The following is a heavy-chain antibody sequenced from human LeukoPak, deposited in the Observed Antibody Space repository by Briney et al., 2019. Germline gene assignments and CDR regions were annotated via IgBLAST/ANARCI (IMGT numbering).Heavy chain of an antibody. CDR1: GFTFRKAC. D-gene: IGHD2-8*02. CDR2: IFPSGGEI. Sequence: AGGSLRLSCTASGFTFRKACMTWVRQAPGKGLEWVSSIFPSGGEIHYADSVRGRFTISRDNSKSTLSLQMNSLRAEDTAIYYCATYRQVLLPFESWGQGTLVTVSS. V-gene: IGHV3-23*01. CDR3: ATYRQVLLPFES. J-gene: IGHJ4*02.